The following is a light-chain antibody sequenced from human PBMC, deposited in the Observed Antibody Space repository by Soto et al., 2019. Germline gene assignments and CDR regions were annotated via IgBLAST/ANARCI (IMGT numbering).Light chain of an antibody. V-gene: IGKV3-11*01. CDR3: QQSYSTPRT. J-gene: IGKJ1*01. CDR2: EAS. CDR1: QSVSSY. Sequence: EIVLTQSPATLSLSPGERATLSCRASQSVSSYLAWYQQKPGQAPRLLMYEASNRTTGIPARFSGGGSGTDFTLTISSLEPEDFATYYCQQSYSTPRTFGQGTRWIS.